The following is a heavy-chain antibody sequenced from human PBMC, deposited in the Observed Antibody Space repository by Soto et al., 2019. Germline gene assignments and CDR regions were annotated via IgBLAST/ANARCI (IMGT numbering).Heavy chain of an antibody. CDR1: GFTFSSYG. J-gene: IGHJ4*02. Sequence: GGSLRLSCAASGFTFSSYGMHWVRQAPGKGLEWVAVIWYDGSNKYYADSVKGRFTISRDNSKNKLYLQMNSLRAEDTAVYYCAREANWGNGDYFDYWGQGTLVTVSS. D-gene: IGHD7-27*01. CDR3: AREANWGNGDYFDY. CDR2: IWYDGSNK. V-gene: IGHV3-33*01.